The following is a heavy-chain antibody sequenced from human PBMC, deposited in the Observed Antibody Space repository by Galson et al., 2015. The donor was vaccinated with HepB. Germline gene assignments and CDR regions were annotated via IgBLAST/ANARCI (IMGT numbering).Heavy chain of an antibody. D-gene: IGHD3-10*01. CDR1: GFTFSSYG. V-gene: IGHV3-33*01. CDR2: IWYDGSNK. Sequence: SLRLSCAASGFTFSSYGMHWVRQAPGKGLEWVAVIWYDGSNKYYADSVKGRFTISRDNSKNTLYLQMNSLRAEDTAVYYCARDFHPLERGPSAYGMDVWGQGTTVTVSS. J-gene: IGHJ6*02. CDR3: ARDFHPLERGPSAYGMDV.